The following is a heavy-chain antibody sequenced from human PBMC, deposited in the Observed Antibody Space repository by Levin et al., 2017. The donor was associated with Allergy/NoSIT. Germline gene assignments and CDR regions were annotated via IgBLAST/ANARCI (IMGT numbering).Heavy chain of an antibody. CDR2: INHSGST. CDR1: GGSFSGYY. V-gene: IGHV4-34*01. D-gene: IGHD3-10*01. J-gene: IGHJ4*02. CDR3: AGSITMVRGTPPLY. Sequence: PSQTLSLTCAVYGGSFSGYYWSWIRQPPGKGLEWIGEINHSGSTNYNPSLKSRVTISVDTSKNQFSLKLSSVTAADTAVYYCAGSITMVRGTPPLYWGQGTLVTVSS.